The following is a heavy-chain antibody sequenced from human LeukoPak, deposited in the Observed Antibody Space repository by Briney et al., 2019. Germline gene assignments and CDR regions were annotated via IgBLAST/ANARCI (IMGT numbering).Heavy chain of an antibody. CDR3: ARGRVLSSFDY. CDR2: MNPKSGNT. Sequence: ASVKASCKASGYSFTSYDINWVRQAPGQGLEWMGWMNPKSGNTGYAQNFKGRVTMTSKASISTAYMELSSLRSEDTAVYYCARGRVLSSFDYWGQGTLVAVSP. D-gene: IGHD3-10*02. J-gene: IGHJ4*02. V-gene: IGHV1-8*01. CDR1: GYSFTSYD.